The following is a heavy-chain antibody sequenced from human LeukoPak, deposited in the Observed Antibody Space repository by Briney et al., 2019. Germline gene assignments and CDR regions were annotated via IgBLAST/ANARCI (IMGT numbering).Heavy chain of an antibody. CDR1: GASIGTSS. CDR3: ARVVRGVYDY. J-gene: IGHJ4*02. CDR2: IDSSGTA. V-gene: IGHV4-4*07. D-gene: IGHD3-10*01. Sequence: SETLSLTCIVSGASIGTSSWGWVRQPAGKGLEWMGRIDSSGTANYNPPLTSRVTLSIDTSRNHISLKLSSVTAADTAVYYCARVVRGVYDYWGQGTLVIVSS.